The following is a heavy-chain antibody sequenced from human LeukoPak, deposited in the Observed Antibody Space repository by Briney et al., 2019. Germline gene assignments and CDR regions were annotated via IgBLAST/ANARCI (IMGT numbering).Heavy chain of an antibody. CDR2: INHSGST. CDR1: GGSFSGYY. J-gene: IGHJ4*02. V-gene: IGHV4-34*01. D-gene: IGHD5-18*01. CDR3: ARLGYSYGPDY. Sequence: SETLSLTCAVYGGSFSGYYWSWIRQPPGKGLEWIGEINHSGSTNYNPSLKSRVTISVDTSKNQFSLKLGSVTAADTAVYYCARLGYSYGPDYWGQGTLVTVSS.